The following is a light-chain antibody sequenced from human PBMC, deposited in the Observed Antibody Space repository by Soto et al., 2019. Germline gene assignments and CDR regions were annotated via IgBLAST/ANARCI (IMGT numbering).Light chain of an antibody. CDR2: AAS. Sequence: IQLTQSPSSLSASVGDRVTITCRASQGIGSYLAWYQQKPGEAPKLLIFAASTLQSGVPSRFSGSGSGTDFTLTISSLQAEDFATYYCQQYNSYSGTFGQGTKVDIK. V-gene: IGKV1-9*01. CDR3: QQYNSYSGT. J-gene: IGKJ2*01. CDR1: QGIGSY.